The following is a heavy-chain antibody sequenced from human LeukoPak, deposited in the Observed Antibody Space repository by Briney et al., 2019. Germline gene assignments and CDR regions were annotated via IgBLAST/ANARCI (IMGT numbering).Heavy chain of an antibody. CDR1: GYTFNNYG. Sequence: ASVKVSCKASGYTFNNYGISWVRQAPGQGLEWMGRISAYNGNTNYAQKVQGRVTMTTDTSTGTAYMELRSLRSDDTAVYYCARVVYGDYVYYFDYWGQGTLVTVSS. CDR3: ARVVYGDYVYYFDY. J-gene: IGHJ4*02. D-gene: IGHD4-17*01. CDR2: ISAYNGNT. V-gene: IGHV1-18*01.